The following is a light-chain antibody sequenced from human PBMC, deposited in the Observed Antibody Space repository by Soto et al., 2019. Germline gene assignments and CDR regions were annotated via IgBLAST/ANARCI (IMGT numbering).Light chain of an antibody. V-gene: IGLV1-40*01. J-gene: IGLJ2*01. CDR1: NSNIGAGYD. Sequence: QSVLTQPPSVSGVPGQRVTISCTGSNSNIGAGYDVHWYQLLPGTAPKLIISGNGNRPSGVPDRFSGSKSGTSASLAIIGLQAEDEADYYCQSYDSSLSVVFGGGTK. CDR2: GNG. CDR3: QSYDSSLSVV.